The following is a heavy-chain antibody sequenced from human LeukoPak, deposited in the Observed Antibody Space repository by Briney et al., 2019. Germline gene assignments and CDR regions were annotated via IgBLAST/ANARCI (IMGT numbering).Heavy chain of an antibody. V-gene: IGHV1-8*02. CDR1: RYTFTSYD. CDR2: MNPNSGNT. CDR3: AKRLDSSSWYGASDI. Sequence: VASVKVSCKASRYTFTSYDINWVRQATGQGLEWMGWMNPNSGNTGYAQTFQGRVTMTRNTSISTAYMELSSLRSEDTAVYYCAKRLDSSSWYGASDIWGQGTMVTVSS. D-gene: IGHD6-13*01. J-gene: IGHJ3*02.